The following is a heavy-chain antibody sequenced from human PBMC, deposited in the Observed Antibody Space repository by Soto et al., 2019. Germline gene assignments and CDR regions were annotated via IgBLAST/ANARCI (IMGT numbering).Heavy chain of an antibody. V-gene: IGHV1-69*17. CDR3: GRGFSGVVGFFFGMDV. Sequence: QLVQSGAEVKQPGSSVRVSFKASGGIFNNYSVNWVRQAPGQGLEWMGGIIPDFEIIKYELWLQDRLAISADKSTNTAYTDLSSRRSEDTAASYCGRGFSGVVGFFFGMDVRGQGNTVIVSS. D-gene: IGHD3-3*01. J-gene: IGHJ6*02. CDR1: GGIFNNYS. CDR2: IIPDFEII.